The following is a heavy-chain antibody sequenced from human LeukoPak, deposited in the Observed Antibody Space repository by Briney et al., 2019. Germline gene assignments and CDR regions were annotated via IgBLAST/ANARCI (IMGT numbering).Heavy chain of an antibody. D-gene: IGHD4-17*01. CDR2: IIPIFGTA. CDR3: ARQTVTTILQSYYYYYMDV. V-gene: IGHV1-69*13. Sequence: ASVKVSCEASGGTFSSYAISWVRQAPGQGLEWMGGIIPIFGTANYAQKFQGRVTITADESTSTAYIELSSLRSEDTAVYYCARQTVTTILQSYYYYYMDVWGKGTTVTVSS. J-gene: IGHJ6*03. CDR1: GGTFSSYA.